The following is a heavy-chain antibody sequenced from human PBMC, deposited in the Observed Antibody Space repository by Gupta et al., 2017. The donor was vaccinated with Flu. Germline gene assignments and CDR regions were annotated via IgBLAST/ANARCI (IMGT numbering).Heavy chain of an antibody. V-gene: IGHV3-23*01. CDR3: AESEASGNYDFDY. CDR1: GLTFSSYD. CDR2: ISGSGGST. D-gene: IGHD1-26*01. J-gene: IGHJ4*02. Sequence: EVQLLESGGGLVQPGGSLRLSFAASGLTFSSYDMRWVRQAPGKGLEWVSGISGSGGSTYYADSVKGRFSISRDNSKNTLYLQMNSLRAEDTAVYYCAESEASGNYDFDYWGQGTLVTVSS.